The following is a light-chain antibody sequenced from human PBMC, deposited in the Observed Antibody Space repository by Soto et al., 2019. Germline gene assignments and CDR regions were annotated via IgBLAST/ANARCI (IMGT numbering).Light chain of an antibody. Sequence: QSALTQPASVSGSPGQSITVSCTGGSSDVGGYNYVSWYQQHPGKAPKLMIYEGSKRPSGVSNRFSGSKSGNTASLTISRLQAEDEADYYCSSYTTRSTHWVFGGGTKVTVL. V-gene: IGLV2-14*01. CDR2: EGS. CDR3: SSYTTRSTHWV. CDR1: SSDVGGYNY. J-gene: IGLJ3*02.